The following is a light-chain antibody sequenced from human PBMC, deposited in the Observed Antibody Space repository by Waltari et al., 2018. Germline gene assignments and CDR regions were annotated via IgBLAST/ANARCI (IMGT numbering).Light chain of an antibody. CDR2: GAS. Sequence: ILLTQSPDTLSLSPGERATLSCWASQTVGNSLAWYQYKPGQPPRLLIYGASNRATGIPARFSGSGSGTEFILTINSLEPEDSAVYYCQQRSISCTFGQGTRLEI. CDR1: QTVGNS. J-gene: IGKJ2*02. V-gene: IGKV3-11*01. CDR3: QQRSISCT.